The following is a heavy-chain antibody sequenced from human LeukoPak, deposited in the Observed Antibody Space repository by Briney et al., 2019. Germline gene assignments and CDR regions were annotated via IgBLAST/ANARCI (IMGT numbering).Heavy chain of an antibody. CDR1: GFTVSSNY. V-gene: IGHV3-23*01. Sequence: GGSLRLSCAASGFTVSSNYMSWVRQAPGKGLEWVSVISGSGANTYYADSVKGRFTISRDNSKNTLYLQVNSLRAEDTAVYYCAKAESYYSNYDYWGQGTLVTVSS. CDR3: AKAESYYSNYDY. D-gene: IGHD4-11*01. CDR2: ISGSGANT. J-gene: IGHJ4*02.